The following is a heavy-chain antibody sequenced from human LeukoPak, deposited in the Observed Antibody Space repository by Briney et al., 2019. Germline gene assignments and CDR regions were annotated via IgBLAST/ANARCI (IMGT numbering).Heavy chain of an antibody. CDR3: ARLSRGVGAAKTFDY. Sequence: SETLSLTCTISTGSLSTYHWSWIRQPPGKPLEWIGHIFYSGKANYNPSLTSRVTMSVDTSKDQFSLRLTSVTAADTAVYYCARLSRGVGAAKTFDYWGQGILVPGSS. CDR2: IFYSGKA. J-gene: IGHJ4*02. V-gene: IGHV4-59*08. D-gene: IGHD1-26*01. CDR1: TGSLSTYH.